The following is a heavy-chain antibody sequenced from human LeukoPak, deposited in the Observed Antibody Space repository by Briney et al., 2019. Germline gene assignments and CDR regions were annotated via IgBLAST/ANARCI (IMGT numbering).Heavy chain of an antibody. Sequence: GGSLRLSCVASGFTFGKYWMSWARQAPGKGLEWVSGISGGDGTTFYADSVKGRFTISRDNSKNTLYLQMNSLRAEDTAVYYCAKAGSLDIAARQNYWGQGTLVTVSS. CDR1: GFTFGKYW. V-gene: IGHV3-23*01. CDR3: AKAGSLDIAARQNY. D-gene: IGHD6-6*01. CDR2: ISGGDGTT. J-gene: IGHJ4*02.